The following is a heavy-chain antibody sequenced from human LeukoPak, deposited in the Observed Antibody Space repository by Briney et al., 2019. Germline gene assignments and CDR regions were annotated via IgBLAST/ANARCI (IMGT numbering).Heavy chain of an antibody. J-gene: IGHJ4*02. D-gene: IGHD4/OR15-4a*01. CDR2: ISYDGSNK. CDR1: GFTFSSYA. CDR3: ARRKANPDY. V-gene: IGHV3-30-3*01. Sequence: GGSLRLSCAASGFTFSSYAMHWVRQAPGKGLEWVAVISYDGSNKYYADSVKGRFTISRDNSKNTLYLQMNSLRAEDTAVYYCARRKANPDYRGQGTLVTVSS.